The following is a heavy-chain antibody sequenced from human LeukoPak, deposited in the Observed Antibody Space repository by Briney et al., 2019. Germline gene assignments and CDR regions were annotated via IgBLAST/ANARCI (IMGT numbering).Heavy chain of an antibody. J-gene: IGHJ4*02. Sequence: SETLSLTCAVYGESFDGYYWTWIRQPPGKWLEWIGEINHVEITHYNPALKSRVTMSVDTSKNQFSLKLTSVTAADTAVYYCARVPLNRDSWLRFYHFDSWGQGILVTVSS. D-gene: IGHD5-12*01. CDR3: ARVPLNRDSWLRFYHFDS. CDR1: GESFDGYY. V-gene: IGHV4-34*01. CDR2: INHVEIT.